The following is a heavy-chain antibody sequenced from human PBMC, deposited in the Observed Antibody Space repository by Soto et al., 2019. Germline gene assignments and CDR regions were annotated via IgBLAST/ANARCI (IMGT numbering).Heavy chain of an antibody. CDR3: ASTIVQGQRNRGYYFDY. CDR2: ISYDGSNK. D-gene: IGHD6-25*01. Sequence: GGSLRLSCAASGFTFSSYAMHWVRQAPGKGLEWVAVISYDGSNKYYADSVKGRFTISRDNSKNTLYLQMNSLRAEDTAVYYCASTIVQGQRNRGYYFDYWGQGTLVTVSS. V-gene: IGHV3-30-3*01. CDR1: GFTFSSYA. J-gene: IGHJ4*02.